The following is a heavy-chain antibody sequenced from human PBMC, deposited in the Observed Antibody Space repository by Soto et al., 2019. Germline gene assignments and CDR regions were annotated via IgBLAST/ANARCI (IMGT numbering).Heavy chain of an antibody. Sequence: GASVKVSCKASGGTFSSYAISWARQAPGQGLEWMGGIIPIFGKTNYAQKFQGRVTITADESTSTAYMELSSLRSEDTAVYYCASSEVWFGVERQYYYGMDVWGQGTTVTVSS. CDR2: IIPIFGKT. D-gene: IGHD3-10*01. CDR3: ASSEVWFGVERQYYYGMDV. J-gene: IGHJ6*02. CDR1: GGTFSSYA. V-gene: IGHV1-69*13.